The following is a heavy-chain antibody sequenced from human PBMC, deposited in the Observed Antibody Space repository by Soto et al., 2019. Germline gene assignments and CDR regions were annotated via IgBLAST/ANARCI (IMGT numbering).Heavy chain of an antibody. CDR2: ISWNDER. CDR1: GFSLTTHEVG. V-gene: IGHV2-5*01. CDR3: AHRPPKYSTAWLAFDF. J-gene: IGHJ3*01. D-gene: IGHD5-18*01. Sequence: QITLKESGPTLVNPTQTLTLTCTVSGFSLTTHEVGVGWIRQPPGKALEWLAFISWNDERRYSPSLKRRLTITKDTSKNQVVLTMANVDPADTGTYFCAHRPPKYSTAWLAFDFWSQGTTVAVSS.